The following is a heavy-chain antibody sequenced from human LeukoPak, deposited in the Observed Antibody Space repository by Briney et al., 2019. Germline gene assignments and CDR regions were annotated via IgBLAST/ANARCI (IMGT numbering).Heavy chain of an antibody. CDR3: ARSSCGGNCYYLFEY. CDR1: GFTFSDYA. CDR2: ISGDSVYN. Sequence: GGSLRLSCETSGFTFSDYAMNWVRRAPGKGLEWVSSISGDSVYNFDADSVKGRFTTSRDNAKNSLFLQMDSLRAEDTAVYYCARSSCGGNCYYLFEYWGQGTLVTVAS. J-gene: IGHJ4*02. D-gene: IGHD2-15*01. V-gene: IGHV3-21*01.